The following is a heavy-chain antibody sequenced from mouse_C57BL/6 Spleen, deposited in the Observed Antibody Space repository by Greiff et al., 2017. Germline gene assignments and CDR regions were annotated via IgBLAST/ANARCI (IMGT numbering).Heavy chain of an antibody. D-gene: IGHD2-4*01. V-gene: IGHV5S21*01. CDR2: ISSGGDYI. J-gene: IGHJ3*01. CDR3: TGRDYGAWFAD. Sequence: EVQLVESGEGLVKPGGSLKLSCAASGFTFSSYAMSWVRQTPEKRLEWVAYISSGGDYIYYADTVKGRFTISRDNARSTLDLQMISRKSEDTAVYYCTGRDYGAWFADWGQGTLVTVSA. CDR1: GFTFSSYA.